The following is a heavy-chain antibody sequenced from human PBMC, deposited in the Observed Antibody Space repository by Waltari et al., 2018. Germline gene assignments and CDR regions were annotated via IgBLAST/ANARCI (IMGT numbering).Heavy chain of an antibody. CDR3: TKDLTHTNYEGFAN. V-gene: IGHV3-9*01. CDR2: ITWNSGKV. CDR1: GFTYDDFA. J-gene: IGHJ4*02. Sequence: EVQLVESGGALVQPGRTLRLSCATYGFTYDDFAMHWVRQVQGKGLEWVAGITWNSGKVDYAGSVKGRFTISRDNAKNLLFLQMNSLRPEDTALYYCTKDLTHTNYEGFANWGLGTLVTVSS. D-gene: IGHD3-16*01.